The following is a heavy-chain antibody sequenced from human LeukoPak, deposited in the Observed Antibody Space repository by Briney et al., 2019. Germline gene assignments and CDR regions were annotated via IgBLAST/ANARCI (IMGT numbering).Heavy chain of an antibody. J-gene: IGHJ4*02. CDR1: GFTFTSYA. CDR3: ARGSGSFSGGFDY. CDR2: ISVSGDT. V-gene: IGHV3-23*01. D-gene: IGHD1-26*01. Sequence: GGSLRLSCAASGFTFTSYAMSWVRQAPGKGLEWVSVISVSGDTYYADSVKGRFTTSRDNSKNTLYLQMNSLRAEDTAVYYCARGSGSFSGGFDYWGQGTPVTVSS.